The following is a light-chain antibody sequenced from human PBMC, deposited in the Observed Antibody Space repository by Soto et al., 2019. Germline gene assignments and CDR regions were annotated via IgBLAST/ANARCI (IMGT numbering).Light chain of an antibody. CDR2: DAS. J-gene: IGKJ1*01. CDR1: QDVSNY. Sequence: DIQMTQSPSALSASGGERVAITSQASQDVSNYLNWYQQKLGKAPKLLIYDASNLETGVPSRFSGSGSGTYFSFTISSLQPEDFATYYCQQSYNSPQTFGRGTKVDIK. V-gene: IGKV1-33*01. CDR3: QQSYNSPQT.